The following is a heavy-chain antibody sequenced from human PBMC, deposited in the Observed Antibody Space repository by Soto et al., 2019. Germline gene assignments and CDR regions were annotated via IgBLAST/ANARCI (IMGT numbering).Heavy chain of an antibody. D-gene: IGHD4-4*01. CDR1: GGSISSYY. CDR3: TRDHMTTVDNAFDI. Sequence: SETLSLTCTVSGGSISSYYWSWIRQPPGKGLEWIGYIYYSGSTNYNPSLKSRVTISVDTSKNQFSLKLSSVTAADTAVYYCTRDHMTTVDNAFDIWGQGTMVTVSS. CDR2: IYYSGST. J-gene: IGHJ3*02. V-gene: IGHV4-59*01.